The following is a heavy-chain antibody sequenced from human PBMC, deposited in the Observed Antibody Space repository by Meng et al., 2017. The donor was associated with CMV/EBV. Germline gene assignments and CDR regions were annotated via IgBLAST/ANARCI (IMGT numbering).Heavy chain of an antibody. CDR1: GFTFDDYG. J-gene: IGHJ4*02. V-gene: IGHV3-20*04. CDR2: INWNGGST. CDR3: ARWGYCSSTSCTRGYFDY. Sequence: GGSLRLSCAASGFTFDDYGMSWVRQAPGKGLEWVSGINWNGGSTGYADSVKGRFTISRDNAKNSLYLQMNSLRSEDTAVYYCARWGYCSSTSCTRGYFDYWGQGTLVTVSS. D-gene: IGHD2-2*01.